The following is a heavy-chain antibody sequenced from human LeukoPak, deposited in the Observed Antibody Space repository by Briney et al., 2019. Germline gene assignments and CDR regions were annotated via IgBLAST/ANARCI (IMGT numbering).Heavy chain of an antibody. D-gene: IGHD3-10*01. CDR3: PRHRRYYGSGSYYSDFDS. Sequence: PSETLSLTCAGYGGSFSGYYWSWIRRPPGKGLEWIGEINHSGSTNYNPSLKSPVTISADMSKNYFSLRLSSVTAADTATYYCPRHRRYYGSGSYYSDFDSWGQGILVTVSS. J-gene: IGHJ4*02. CDR1: GGSFSGYY. CDR2: INHSGST. V-gene: IGHV4-34*01.